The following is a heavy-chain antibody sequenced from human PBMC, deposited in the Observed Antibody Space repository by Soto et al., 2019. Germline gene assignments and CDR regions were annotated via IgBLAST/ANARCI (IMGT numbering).Heavy chain of an antibody. CDR3: ARGRYSYGYPLHFDY. D-gene: IGHD5-18*01. V-gene: IGHV3-53*01. J-gene: IGHJ4*02. Sequence: QPGGSLRLSCAASGFTVSSNYMSWVRQAPGKGLEWVSVIYSGGSTYYADSVKGRFTISRDNSKNTLYLQMNSLRAEDTAVYYCARGRYSYGYPLHFDYWGQGTLVTVSS. CDR1: GFTVSSNY. CDR2: IYSGGST.